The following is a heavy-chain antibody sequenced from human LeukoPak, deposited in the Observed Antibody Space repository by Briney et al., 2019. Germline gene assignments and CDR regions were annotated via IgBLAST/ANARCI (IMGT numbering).Heavy chain of an antibody. V-gene: IGHV1-2*02. CDR3: ASGIVSDWLFLNYFDF. CDR2: INPNSGAT. J-gene: IGHJ4*02. D-gene: IGHD3-9*01. CDR1: GYTFTGYY. Sequence: ASVKVSCKASGYTFTGYYIHWVRQAPGQGLEWMGWINPNSGATNYAQNFQGRVTITGDTSISTAYMELRRLRSADRPGNTCASGIVSDWLFLNYFDFWGQGTLVTVSS.